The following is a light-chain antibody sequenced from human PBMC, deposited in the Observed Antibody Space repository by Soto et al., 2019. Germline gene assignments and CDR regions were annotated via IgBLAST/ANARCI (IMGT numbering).Light chain of an antibody. CDR1: SSDVGSYDR. CDR3: TSDTSSSTVV. V-gene: IGLV2-18*02. Sequence: QSVLTQPPSVSGSPGQSVTISCTGTSSDVGSYDRVSWYQQPPGTAPKLMIYDVSNRPSGVPDRFSGSKSGKTASLTISGLQAEDEAAYYCTSDTSSSTVVFGGGTQLTVL. J-gene: IGLJ2*01. CDR2: DVS.